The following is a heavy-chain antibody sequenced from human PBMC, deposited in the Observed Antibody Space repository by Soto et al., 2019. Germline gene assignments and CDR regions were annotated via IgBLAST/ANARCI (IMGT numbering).Heavy chain of an antibody. CDR2: TSANNDDT. V-gene: IGHV1-18*01. CDR3: TKAPGYSSGWLTY. Sequence: GASVKVSCKASGYTFTHYGISWVRQAPGQGLEWMAWTSANNDDTNYAQRLQGRVTLTTDTSTGTAYMELRSLKSDDTAVYYCTKAPGYSSGWLTYWGQGTPVTVSS. CDR1: GYTFTHYG. J-gene: IGHJ4*02. D-gene: IGHD6-19*01.